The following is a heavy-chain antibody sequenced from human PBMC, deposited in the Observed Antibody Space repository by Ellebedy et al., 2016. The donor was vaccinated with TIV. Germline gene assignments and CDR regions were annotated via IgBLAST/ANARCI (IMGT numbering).Heavy chain of an antibody. CDR3: ARRASYGDYAVQVNPWFDP. CDR2: IRQEGDEI. D-gene: IGHD4-17*01. Sequence: GGSLRLSCAASGFNFRSYWMTWVRQAPGKGLEYVAKIRQEGDEIYYVESVKGRFTISRDNAKNSLFLQMNSLRVEDTAVYYCARRASYGDYAVQVNPWFDPWGQGTLVTVSS. CDR1: GFNFRSYW. V-gene: IGHV3-7*01. J-gene: IGHJ5*02.